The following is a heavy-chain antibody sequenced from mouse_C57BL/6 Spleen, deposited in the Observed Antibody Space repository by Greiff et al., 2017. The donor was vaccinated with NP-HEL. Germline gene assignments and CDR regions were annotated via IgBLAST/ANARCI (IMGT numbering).Heavy chain of an antibody. Sequence: EVQLQQSGAELVRPGASVKLSCTASGFNIKDDYMHWVKQRPEQGLEWIGWIDPENGDTEYASKFQGKATITADTSSNTAYLQLSSLTSEDTAVYYCTTGFGNSFAYWGQGTLVTVSA. D-gene: IGHD2-1*01. CDR3: TTGFGNSFAY. CDR1: GFNIKDDY. V-gene: IGHV14-4*01. J-gene: IGHJ3*01. CDR2: IDPENGDT.